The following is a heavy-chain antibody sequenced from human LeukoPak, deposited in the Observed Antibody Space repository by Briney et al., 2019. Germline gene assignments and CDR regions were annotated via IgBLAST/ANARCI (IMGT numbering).Heavy chain of an antibody. CDR3: ARTVGDRGDP. Sequence: ASVKVSCKASGYPFTTYGFIWERQAPGLGLEWMGWISANSGDTKYGQSFQGRVTMTTDTTTETAYMELRSLRFDDTAIYYCARTVGDRGDPWGQGSLVTVSS. D-gene: IGHD2-21*01. V-gene: IGHV1-18*01. CDR1: GYPFTTYG. J-gene: IGHJ5*02. CDR2: ISANSGDT.